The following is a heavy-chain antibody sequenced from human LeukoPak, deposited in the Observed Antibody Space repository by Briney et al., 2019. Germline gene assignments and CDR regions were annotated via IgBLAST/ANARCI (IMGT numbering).Heavy chain of an antibody. J-gene: IGHJ4*02. CDR3: AANYYDSGSSPY. D-gene: IGHD3-10*01. Sequence: GSLRLSCAASGFTFSSYGMSWVRQAPGKGLQWVSGISRSGGSTYYTDSVKGRFTISRDNSKNTLYLQMNSLRAEDTAVYYCAANYYDSGSSPYWGQGTLVTVSS. CDR1: GFTFSSYG. V-gene: IGHV3-23*01. CDR2: ISRSGGST.